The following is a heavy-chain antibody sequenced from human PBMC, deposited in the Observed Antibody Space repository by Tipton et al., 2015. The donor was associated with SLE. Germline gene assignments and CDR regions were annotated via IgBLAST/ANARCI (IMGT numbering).Heavy chain of an antibody. Sequence: TLSLTCAVSGGSISSGGYSWSWIRQPPGKGLEWIGYIYHSGSTYYNPSLKSRVTISVDRSKNQFSLKLSSVTAADTAVYYCARVQSSWYGDYFDYWGQGTLVTVSS. J-gene: IGHJ4*02. D-gene: IGHD6-13*01. CDR1: GGSISSGGYS. CDR2: IYHSGST. V-gene: IGHV4-30-2*01. CDR3: ARVQSSWYGDYFDY.